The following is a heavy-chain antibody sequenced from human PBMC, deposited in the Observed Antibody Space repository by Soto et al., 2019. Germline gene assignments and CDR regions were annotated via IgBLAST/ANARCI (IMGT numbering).Heavy chain of an antibody. D-gene: IGHD4-17*01. Sequence: SETLSLTCLVSGFPISSTYSWGWIRQPLGKGLEWIGSISHSGTTSYSPSLTSRVSISVDTSKNQVSLKLTSVTAADTAVYFCARVTMVIRDSDHFGVDVWGHGTTVTVSS. V-gene: IGHV4-38-2*02. J-gene: IGHJ6*02. CDR1: GFPISSTYS. CDR3: ARVTMVIRDSDHFGVDV. CDR2: ISHSGTT.